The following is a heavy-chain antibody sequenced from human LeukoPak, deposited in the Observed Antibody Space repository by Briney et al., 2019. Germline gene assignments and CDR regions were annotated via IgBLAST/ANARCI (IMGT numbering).Heavy chain of an antibody. V-gene: IGHV3-73*01. CDR1: GFTFSGSA. CDR3: TSPLYSSGWYTLVDV. Sequence: GGSLRLSCAASGFTFSGSAMHWVRQASGKGLEWVGRIRSKANSYATAYAASVKGRFTISRDDSKNTAYLQMNSLKTEDTAVYYCTSPLYSSGWYTLVDVWGQGTTVTVSS. D-gene: IGHD6-19*01. J-gene: IGHJ6*02. CDR2: IRSKANSYAT.